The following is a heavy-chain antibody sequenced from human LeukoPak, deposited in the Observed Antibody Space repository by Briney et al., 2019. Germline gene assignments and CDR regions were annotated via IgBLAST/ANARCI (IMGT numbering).Heavy chain of an antibody. CDR1: GFTFSTYA. CDR3: AKGPYSSSWYYFDY. Sequence: PGGSLRLSCAASGFTFSTYAMSWVRQAPGQGLEWVSAISGSGDNTDYADSVKGRFAISRDNSKNTLYLQMNSLRAEGTAVYYCAKGPYSSSWYYFDYWGQGTLVTVSS. J-gene: IGHJ4*02. CDR2: ISGSGDNT. V-gene: IGHV3-23*01. D-gene: IGHD6-13*01.